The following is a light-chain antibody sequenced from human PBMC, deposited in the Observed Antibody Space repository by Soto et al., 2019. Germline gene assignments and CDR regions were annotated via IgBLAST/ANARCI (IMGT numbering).Light chain of an antibody. V-gene: IGKV3-11*01. CDR2: GAS. CDR1: QSVSSY. Sequence: EIVLTQSPATLSLSPGERATLSCRASQSVSSYLAWYQQKPGQAPRLLIYGASSRATGIPDRFSGSGSGTDFTLTISSLEPEDFAVYFCQQRSHWPPITFGQGTRLEIK. CDR3: QQRSHWPPIT. J-gene: IGKJ5*01.